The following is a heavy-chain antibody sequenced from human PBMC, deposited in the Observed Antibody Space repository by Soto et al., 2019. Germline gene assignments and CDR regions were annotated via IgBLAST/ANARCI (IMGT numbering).Heavy chain of an antibody. J-gene: IGHJ4*02. V-gene: IGHV4-30-4*01. CDR3: ARAPLPTGGYFDY. CDR1: GGSISSGGHY. CDR2: IYYSGST. Sequence: GPGMPSETLSLTCSVSGGSISSGGHYWSWIRQPPGKGLEWIGYIYYSGSTYYNPSLTSRVSTSVDTSKNQFSLMLSSVTAADTAVYYCARAPLPTGGYFDYWGQGALVTVSS. D-gene: IGHD2-8*02.